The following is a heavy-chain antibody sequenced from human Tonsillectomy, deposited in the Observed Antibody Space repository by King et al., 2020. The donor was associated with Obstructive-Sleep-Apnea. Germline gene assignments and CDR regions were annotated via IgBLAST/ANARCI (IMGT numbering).Heavy chain of an antibody. D-gene: IGHD3-22*01. Sequence: VQLQESGPGLVKPSQTLSLTCTVSGGSISSAAYYWTWIRQLPGKGLEWIGYIYYSGSTYYNPSLKSRVTISVDTSKNPFSLKLSSVTAADTAVYYCAGSYYYDSSGPRGGYYFDYWGQGTLVTVSS. CDR3: AGSYYYDSSGPRGGYYFDY. V-gene: IGHV4-31*03. CDR1: GGSISSAAYY. CDR2: IYYSGST. J-gene: IGHJ4*02.